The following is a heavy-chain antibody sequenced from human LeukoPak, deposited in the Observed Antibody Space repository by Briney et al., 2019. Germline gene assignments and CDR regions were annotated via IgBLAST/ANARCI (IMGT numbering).Heavy chain of an antibody. D-gene: IGHD6-25*01. J-gene: IGHJ4*02. CDR1: GFTFDDYA. CDR3: AKDLSEVGSAFDY. CDR2: ISWNSGSI. V-gene: IGHV3-9*01. Sequence: PGGSLRLSCAASGFTFDDYAMHWVRQAPGKGLEWVSGISWNSGSIGYADSVKGRFTISRDNAKNSLYLQMNSLRAEDTALYYCAKDLSEVGSAFDYWGQGTLVTVSS.